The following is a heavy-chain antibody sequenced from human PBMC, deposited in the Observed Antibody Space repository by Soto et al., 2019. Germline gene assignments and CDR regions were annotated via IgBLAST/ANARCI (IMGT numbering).Heavy chain of an antibody. J-gene: IGHJ4*02. CDR1: GFTFSSYG. V-gene: IGHV3-30*18. Sequence: PXESLRLSCAASGFTFSSYGMHGVRQAPGKGLEWVAVISYDGSNKYYADSVKGRFTISRDNSKNTLYLQMNSLRAEDTAVYYCAKVHERWLQLMAFDYWGQGTLVTVSS. CDR2: ISYDGSNK. CDR3: AKVHERWLQLMAFDY. D-gene: IGHD5-12*01.